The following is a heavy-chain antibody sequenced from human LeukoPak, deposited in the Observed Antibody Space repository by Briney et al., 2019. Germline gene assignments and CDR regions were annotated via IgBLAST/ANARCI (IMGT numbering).Heavy chain of an antibody. CDR3: ARSVGSSSWKYFDY. J-gene: IGHJ4*02. CDR2: IYYSGST. D-gene: IGHD6-13*01. CDR1: GCSISSHY. Sequence: SETLSLTCTVSGCSISSHYWSWIRQPPGKGLEWIGYIYYSGSTNYNPSLKSRVTISVDTSKNQFSLKLSSVNAADTEVYYCARSVGSSSWKYFDYWGQGTLVTVSS. V-gene: IGHV4-59*11.